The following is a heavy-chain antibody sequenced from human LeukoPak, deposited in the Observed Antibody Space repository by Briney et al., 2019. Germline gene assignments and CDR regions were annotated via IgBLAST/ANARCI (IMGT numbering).Heavy chain of an antibody. D-gene: IGHD3-10*01. Sequence: GGSLRLSCAASGFPFSDDWMSWVRQAPGKGLEWVGRIKKKGGGGTTDYAAPVKGRFTISRDDSKNMLYLEMNNLKIEDTAVYYCTTVTMVRDYDYWGQGTLVTVSS. CDR3: TTVTMVRDYDY. V-gene: IGHV3-15*01. CDR1: GFPFSDDW. J-gene: IGHJ4*02. CDR2: IKKKGGGGTT.